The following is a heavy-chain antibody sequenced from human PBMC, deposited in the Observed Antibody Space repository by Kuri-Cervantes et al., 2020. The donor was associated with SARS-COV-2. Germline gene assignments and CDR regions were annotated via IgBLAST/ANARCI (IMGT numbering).Heavy chain of an antibody. Sequence: SETLSLTCAVSGGSISSSNWWSWVRQPPGKGLEWIGEIYHSGSTNYNPSLKSRVTISVDKSKNQFSLKLSFVTAADTAVYYCARDTGYCGGDCSAFDIWGQGTMVTVSS. CDR1: GGSISSSNW. V-gene: IGHV4-4*02. J-gene: IGHJ3*02. CDR3: ARDTGYCGGDCSAFDI. CDR2: IYHSGST. D-gene: IGHD2-21*02.